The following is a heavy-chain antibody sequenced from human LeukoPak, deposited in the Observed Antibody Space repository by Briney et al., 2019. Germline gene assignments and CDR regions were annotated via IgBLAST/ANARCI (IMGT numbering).Heavy chain of an antibody. D-gene: IGHD2-15*01. Sequence: PSETLSLTCTVSGYSISSDYYWGWIRLPPEKGLEWIGIINHSGSTHYNTSLKSRVTISVDTSTNQFSLHLRSVTAADTALYYCARVGYCSGGKCQNWFDPWGQGTLVTVSS. V-gene: IGHV4-38-2*02. J-gene: IGHJ5*02. CDR3: ARVGYCSGGKCQNWFDP. CDR1: GYSISSDYY. CDR2: INHSGST.